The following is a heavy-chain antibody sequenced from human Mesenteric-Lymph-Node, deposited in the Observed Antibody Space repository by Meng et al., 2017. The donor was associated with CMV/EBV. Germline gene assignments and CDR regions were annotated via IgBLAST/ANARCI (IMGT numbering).Heavy chain of an antibody. CDR1: GGSFSGYY. V-gene: IGHV4-34*01. D-gene: IGHD6-25*01. CDR2: INHSGST. J-gene: IGHJ4*02. CDR3: ARRARGGSFEY. Sequence: SETLSLTCAVYGGSFSGYYWSWIRQPPGKGLEWIGEINHSGSTNYNPSLKSRVTISVDTSKNQFSLRLSSVTAGDTGVYYCARRARGGSFEYWGQGALVTVSS.